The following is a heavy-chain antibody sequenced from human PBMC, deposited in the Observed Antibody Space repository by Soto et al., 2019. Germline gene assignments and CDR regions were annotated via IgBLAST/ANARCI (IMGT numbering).Heavy chain of an antibody. J-gene: IGHJ4*02. CDR3: AREGTYGLLFDY. CDR2: ISSSSSYT. CDR1: GFTFSDHY. D-gene: IGHD3-10*01. V-gene: IGHV3-11*06. Sequence: QVQLVESGGGLVKPGGSLRLSCAASGFTFSDHYMSWIRQAPGKGLEWVSYISSSSSYTNYVDSVKGRFTISRDDAKNSLYLQMNAVRVEDTAVYYCAREGTYGLLFDYWGQGALVTVSS.